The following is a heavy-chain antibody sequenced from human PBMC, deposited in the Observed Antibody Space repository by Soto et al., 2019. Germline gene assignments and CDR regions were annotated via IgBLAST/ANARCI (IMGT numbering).Heavy chain of an antibody. V-gene: IGHV4-39*01. CDR3: ARLVGGTFDD. J-gene: IGHJ4*02. CDR2: IYYSGST. D-gene: IGHD1-26*01. Sequence: XEILSIPRMVCCGCISSKVYYWGWIRQPPGKGLEWIGTIYYSGSTYYNPSLKSRATISVDTYKNQFSLKLSSVTAADTAVYYCARLVGGTFDDWGQGTLVTVSS. CDR1: CGCISSKVYY.